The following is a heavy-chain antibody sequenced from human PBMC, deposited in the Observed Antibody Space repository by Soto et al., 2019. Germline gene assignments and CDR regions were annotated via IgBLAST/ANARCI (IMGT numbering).Heavy chain of an antibody. J-gene: IGHJ4*02. CDR1: GGTFSSYA. CDR3: ARANTSNKIFGVVIIQEFDY. V-gene: IGHV1-69*13. D-gene: IGHD3-3*01. CDR2: IIPIFGTA. Sequence: SVKVSCKASGGTFSSYAISWVRQAPGQGLEWMGGIIPIFGTANYAQKFQGRVTITADESTSTAYMELSSLRSEDTAVYYCARANTSNKIFGVVIIQEFDYWGQGTLVTVSS.